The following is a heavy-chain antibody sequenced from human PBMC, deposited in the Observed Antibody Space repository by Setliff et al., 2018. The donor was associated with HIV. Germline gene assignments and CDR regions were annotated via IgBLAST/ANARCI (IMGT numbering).Heavy chain of an antibody. CDR3: SAFEM. CDR1: GFSLSKYW. CDR2: INQDGRER. Sequence: GESLKISCAASGFSLSKYWMSWVRQAPGKGLEWVANINQDGRERYYVDSLKGRLTISRDNARNSVYLQMNSLRVEDTAVYYCSAFEMWGQGTMVTVSS. J-gene: IGHJ3*02. V-gene: IGHV3-7*01.